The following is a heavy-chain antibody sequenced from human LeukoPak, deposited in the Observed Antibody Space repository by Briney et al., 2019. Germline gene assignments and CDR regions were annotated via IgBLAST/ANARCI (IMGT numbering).Heavy chain of an antibody. J-gene: IGHJ4*02. Sequence: GGSLRLSCAASGFTFSSYAMSWVRQAPGKGLEWVSAISGSGGSTYYADSVKGRFTISRDNSKSTLYLQMNSLRAEDTAVYYCAKTLGRRVTAEWFFDYWGQGTLVTVSS. CDR1: GFTFSSYA. D-gene: IGHD2-21*02. V-gene: IGHV3-23*01. CDR3: AKTLGRRVTAEWFFDY. CDR2: ISGSGGST.